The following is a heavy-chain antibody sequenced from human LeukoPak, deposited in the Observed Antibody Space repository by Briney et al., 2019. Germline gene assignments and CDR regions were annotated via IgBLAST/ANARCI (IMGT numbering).Heavy chain of an antibody. CDR2: INHSGST. J-gene: IGHJ4*02. V-gene: IGHV4-34*01. CDR1: GGSLSGYY. CDR3: ARDKQRGIAAASTHFDY. D-gene: IGHD6-13*01. Sequence: PSETLSLTCAVYGGSLSGYYWSWIRQPPGKGLEWIGEINHSGSTNYNPSLKSRVTISVDTSKNQFSLKLSSVTAADTAVYYCARDKQRGIAAASTHFDYWGQGTLVTVSS.